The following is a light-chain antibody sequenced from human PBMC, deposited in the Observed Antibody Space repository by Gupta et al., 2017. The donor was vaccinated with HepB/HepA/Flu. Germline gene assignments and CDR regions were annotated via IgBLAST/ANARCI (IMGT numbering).Light chain of an antibody. V-gene: IGKV4-1*01. Sequence: AVTLGVRAHIKCWSRQTGLYSYCRKKYLAWYQQKPGQPPKVLIYEASIRATGVPGRFSGSGSGTDFTLTVSSLEAEDLAGYYCQQYYNGPRTFGQGTQVEIK. CDR3: QQYYNGPRT. CDR2: EAS. J-gene: IGKJ5*01. CDR1: QTGLYSYCRKKY.